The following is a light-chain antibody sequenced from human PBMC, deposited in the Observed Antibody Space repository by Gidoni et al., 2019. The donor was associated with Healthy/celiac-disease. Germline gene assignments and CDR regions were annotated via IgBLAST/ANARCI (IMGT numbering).Light chain of an antibody. J-gene: IGKJ2*01. V-gene: IGKV3-11*01. Sequence: EIVLTQSPATLSLSPGERATLSCRASQSVSSYLAWYQQKPGQAPRLLIYDASNRATGIPARFSGSGSGTDFTLTISSLEPEDFAVYYCQQRSNWPRKTFGQGTKHEIK. CDR2: DAS. CDR3: QQRSNWPRKT. CDR1: QSVSSY.